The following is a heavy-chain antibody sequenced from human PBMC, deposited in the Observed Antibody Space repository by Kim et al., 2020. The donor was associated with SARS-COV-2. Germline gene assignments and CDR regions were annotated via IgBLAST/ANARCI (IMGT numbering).Heavy chain of an antibody. V-gene: IGHV3-9*01. CDR2: ISWNSGSI. Sequence: GGSLRLSCAASGFTFGDYAMHWVRQAPGKGLEWVSGISWNSGSIGYADSVKGRFTISRDNAKNSLYLQMNSLRAEDTALYYCAKDQVVVPDRGAFDIWGQGTMVTVSS. D-gene: IGHD2-2*01. CDR1: GFTFGDYA. CDR3: AKDQVVVPDRGAFDI. J-gene: IGHJ3*02.